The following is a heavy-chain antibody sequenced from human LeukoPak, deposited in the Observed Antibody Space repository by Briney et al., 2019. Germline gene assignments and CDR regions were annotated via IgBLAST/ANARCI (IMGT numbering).Heavy chain of an antibody. CDR3: APAAIGGSYYGMDV. J-gene: IGHJ6*02. V-gene: IGHV3-21*01. D-gene: IGHD2-2*02. Sequence: GGSLRLSCAASGFTFDDYGMSWVRQAPWKGLEWVSSISSSGSSYKYYSDSVKGRFTISRDNAKSSLYLQMNSLRAEDTAVYYCAPAAIGGSYYGMDVWGQGTTVTVSS. CDR2: ISSSGSSYK. CDR1: GFTFDDYG.